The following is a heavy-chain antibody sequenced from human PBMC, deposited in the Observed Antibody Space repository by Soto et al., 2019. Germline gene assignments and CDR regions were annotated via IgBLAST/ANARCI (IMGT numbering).Heavy chain of an antibody. V-gene: IGHV4-31*02. Sequence: WTGIRQHPGKGLEWIGYIYYSGVTYYNPSLKSRVTISVDTSKNQFSLKLSSVTAADTAMYYCARDLRGRGSGRFDPWGQGTLVTVSS. J-gene: IGHJ5*02. CDR3: ARDLRGRGSGRFDP. D-gene: IGHD3-10*01. CDR2: IYYSGVT.